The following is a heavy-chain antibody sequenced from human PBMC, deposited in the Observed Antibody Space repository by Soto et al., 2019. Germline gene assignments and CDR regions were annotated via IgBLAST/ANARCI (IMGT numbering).Heavy chain of an antibody. CDR2: ISSSSSTI. V-gene: IGHV3-48*01. J-gene: IGHJ5*02. D-gene: IGHD6-13*01. CDR3: ARHPERIAQIGWFDL. CDR1: GFTFSSYS. Sequence: PGESLKISCAASGFTFSSYSMNWVRQAPGKGLEWVSYISSSSSTIYYADSVKGRFTISRDNAKNSLYLQMNSLRAEDTAVYYCARHPERIAQIGWFDLWGEGNLVTVSS.